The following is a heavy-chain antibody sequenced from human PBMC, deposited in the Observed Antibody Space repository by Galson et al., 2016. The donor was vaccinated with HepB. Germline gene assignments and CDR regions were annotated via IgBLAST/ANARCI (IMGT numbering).Heavy chain of an antibody. J-gene: IGHJ4*02. V-gene: IGHV1-18*01. D-gene: IGHD1-26*01. CDR3: ASRVSGSPY. CDR1: GYTFDTHG. CDR2: ISRYDGNT. Sequence: SAKVSCKASGYTFDTHGVSWVRQAPGQGPEWVGWISRYDGNTDYAQKFQGRVTMTTDISTAYMELWSLGSDDTAVYYCASRVSGSPYWGQGTLVTVSS.